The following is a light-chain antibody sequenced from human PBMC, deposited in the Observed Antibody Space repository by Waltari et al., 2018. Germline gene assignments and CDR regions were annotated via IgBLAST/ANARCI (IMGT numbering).Light chain of an antibody. Sequence: DIQMTHSPSSLSASVGDRVTLNCRASQSINSHLNWYQQKPGKAPKLLIYAASSLESGVPLRISGSGSGTDFTLTISSLQPEDFATYYCQQSYNVPRTFGQGTKVEIK. CDR3: QQSYNVPRT. V-gene: IGKV1-39*01. CDR1: QSINSH. J-gene: IGKJ1*01. CDR2: AAS.